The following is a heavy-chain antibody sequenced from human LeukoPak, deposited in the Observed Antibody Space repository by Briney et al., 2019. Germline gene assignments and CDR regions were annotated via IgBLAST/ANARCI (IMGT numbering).Heavy chain of an antibody. V-gene: IGHV3-23*01. CDR3: AKDRSESYFYFDF. D-gene: IGHD1-26*01. J-gene: IGHJ4*02. CDR1: GLIFRSYA. Sequence: PGGSLRLSCAASGLIFRSYAMSWVRQAPGKGLEWVSAISGSGGAIDYADSVKGRFTISRDNSKNTLYLQMNSLRAEDTAVYYCAKDRSESYFYFDFWGQGILVTVSS. CDR2: ISGSGGAI.